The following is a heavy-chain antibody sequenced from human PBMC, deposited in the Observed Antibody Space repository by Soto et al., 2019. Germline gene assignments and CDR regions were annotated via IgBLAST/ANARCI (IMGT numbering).Heavy chain of an antibody. D-gene: IGHD1-1*01. Sequence: EVQLLESGGGLVQPGGSLRLSCAVSGFTFSNYVMSWVRQAPGKGLEWVSTISGSGDATYYADSVKGRFTISRDNSKNTLYLQMNSLRVEDTAVYYCAKMEHSAFDIWGQGTMVTVSS. CDR1: GFTFSNYV. J-gene: IGHJ3*02. V-gene: IGHV3-23*01. CDR3: AKMEHSAFDI. CDR2: ISGSGDAT.